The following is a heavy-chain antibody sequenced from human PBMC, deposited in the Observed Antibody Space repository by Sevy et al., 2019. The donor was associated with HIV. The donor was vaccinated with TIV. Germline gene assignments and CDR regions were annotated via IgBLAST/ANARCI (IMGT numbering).Heavy chain of an antibody. Sequence: GGSVRLSCAASGFTFSNYGIHWVRQPPGKGLEWVAVIWSDGNKKYYADSVKGRFTISRDNSKNTLFLQMNSLRAEDTAVYYCARGPLRYCTSTSCYEGDYYYYGMDVWGQGTTVTVSS. CDR3: ARGPLRYCTSTSCYEGDYYYYGMDV. V-gene: IGHV3-33*01. CDR1: GFTFSNYG. D-gene: IGHD2-2*01. J-gene: IGHJ6*02. CDR2: IWSDGNKK.